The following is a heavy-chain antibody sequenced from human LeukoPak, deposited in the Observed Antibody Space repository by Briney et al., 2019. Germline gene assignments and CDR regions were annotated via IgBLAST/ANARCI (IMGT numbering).Heavy chain of an antibody. Sequence: SETLSLTCAVYGGSFSGYYWSWIRQPPGKGLEWIGEINHSGSTNYNPSLKSRVTISVDTSKNQFSPKLSSVTAADTAVYYCARRPGVVVPRARNWFDPWGQGTLVTVSS. V-gene: IGHV4-34*01. CDR3: ARRPGVVVPRARNWFDP. D-gene: IGHD2-15*01. J-gene: IGHJ5*02. CDR1: GGSFSGYY. CDR2: INHSGST.